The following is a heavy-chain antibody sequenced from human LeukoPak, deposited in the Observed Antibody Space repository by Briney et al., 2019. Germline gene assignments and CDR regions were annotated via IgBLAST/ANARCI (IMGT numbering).Heavy chain of an antibody. D-gene: IGHD5-12*01. CDR3: ARDRSSYEYYFDY. V-gene: IGHV3-30*04. Sequence: GGSLRLSRAASGFTFNNYAMHWVRQAPGKGLEWVAVISYDGRNEYYADSVKGRFTISRDNSKNTLYLQMNSLRAEDTAVYYCARDRSSYEYYFDYWGQGTLVTVSS. CDR1: GFTFNNYA. CDR2: ISYDGRNE. J-gene: IGHJ4*02.